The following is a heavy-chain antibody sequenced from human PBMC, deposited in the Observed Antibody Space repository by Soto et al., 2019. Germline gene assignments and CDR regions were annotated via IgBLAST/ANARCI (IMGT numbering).Heavy chain of an antibody. CDR2: TTASGANT. Sequence: PGGSLRLSCVASGFTFADYPMNWVRQVPGKGLEWISRTTASGANTYYSDSVRGRFTTSRDNSKNTLFLHMNSLRVDDTAIYYCAKRFLALAGGWYLDSWGQGTLVTVSS. CDR1: GFTFADYP. CDR3: AKRFLALAGGWYLDS. V-gene: IGHV3-23*01. J-gene: IGHJ4*02. D-gene: IGHD6-19*01.